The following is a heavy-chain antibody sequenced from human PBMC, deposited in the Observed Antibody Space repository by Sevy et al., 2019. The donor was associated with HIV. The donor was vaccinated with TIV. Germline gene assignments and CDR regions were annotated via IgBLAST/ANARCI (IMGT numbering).Heavy chain of an antibody. Sequence: ASGKVSCKVSGYRLIEVSMHWVRQAPGKGLEWMGHLDPEDGETIYAQNFQGRVTMTEDTSIATAYMEVSSLRSEDTAVYYCAADRGEDYCSGNGCQRDYYYGLDDWGQGTTVTVSS. V-gene: IGHV1-24*01. J-gene: IGHJ6*02. CDR1: GYRLIEVS. CDR2: LDPEDGET. D-gene: IGHD2-15*01. CDR3: AADRGEDYCSGNGCQRDYYYGLDD.